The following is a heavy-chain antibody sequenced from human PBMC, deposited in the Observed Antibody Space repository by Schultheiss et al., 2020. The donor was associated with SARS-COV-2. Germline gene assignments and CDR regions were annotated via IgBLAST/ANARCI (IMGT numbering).Heavy chain of an antibody. D-gene: IGHD2/OR15-2a*01. Sequence: GGSLRLSCKGSGYSFTSYWIGWVRQMPGKGLEWMGRIDPTDSYTNYSPSFQGHVTISADKSISTAYLQWSSVKASDTAMYDCARTFYYDAFDIWGQGTMVTVSS. V-gene: IGHV5-10-1*01. CDR3: ARTFYYDAFDI. CDR1: GYSFTSYW. CDR2: IDPTDSYT. J-gene: IGHJ3*02.